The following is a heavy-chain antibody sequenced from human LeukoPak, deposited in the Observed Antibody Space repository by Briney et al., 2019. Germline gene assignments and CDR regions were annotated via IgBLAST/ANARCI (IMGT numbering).Heavy chain of an antibody. CDR3: ARDGGGPDAFDI. CDR2: IASDSSSK. CDR1: GFTFSINS. J-gene: IGHJ3*02. Sequence: SGGSLRLSCAASGFTFSINSFNWVRQAPGKGLEWVSHIASDSSSKHYADSVRGRFTTSRDNAANSLYLHMNSLRAEDTAVYYCARDGGGPDAFDIWGQGTMVTVSS. V-gene: IGHV3-48*01.